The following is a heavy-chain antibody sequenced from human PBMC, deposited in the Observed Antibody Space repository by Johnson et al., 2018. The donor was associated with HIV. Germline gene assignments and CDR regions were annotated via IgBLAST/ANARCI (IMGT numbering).Heavy chain of an antibody. CDR3: AKTTFMIAAAGPLAFDI. D-gene: IGHD6-13*01. V-gene: IGHV3-20*04. Sequence: VQLVESGGGVVRPGGSLRLSCAASGFAFDDYGMSWVRQAPGKGLEWVSGLNRNGGSIAYADSVKGRFTISRDNAKNSLYLQMNSLRAEDTAVYYCAKTTFMIAAAGPLAFDIWGQGTMVTVSS. J-gene: IGHJ3*02. CDR1: GFAFDDYG. CDR2: LNRNGGSI.